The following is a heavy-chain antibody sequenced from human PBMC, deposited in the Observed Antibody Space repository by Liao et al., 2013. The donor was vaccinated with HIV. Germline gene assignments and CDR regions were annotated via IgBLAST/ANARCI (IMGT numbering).Heavy chain of an antibody. V-gene: IGHV4-61*02. CDR3: ARGMIPWGYSYGRCYFDY. Sequence: QVQLQESGPGLVKPSQTLSLTCTVSGGSISSGSYYWSWIRQPAGKGLEWIGRIYTSGSTNYNPSLKSRVTISVDTSKNQFSLKLSSVTAADTAVYYCARGMIPWGYSYGRCYFDYWGQGNPGHRLL. J-gene: IGHJ4*02. CDR2: IYTSGST. CDR1: GGSISSGSYY. D-gene: IGHD5-18*01.